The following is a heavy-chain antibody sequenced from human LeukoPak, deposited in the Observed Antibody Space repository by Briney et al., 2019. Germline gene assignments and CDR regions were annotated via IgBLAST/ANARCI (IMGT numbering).Heavy chain of an antibody. CDR3: ARDLDYDILTGYPNNWFDP. Sequence: SETLSLTCTVSGGSISSSSYYWGWIRQPPGKGLEWIGSIYYSGSTYYNPSLKSRVTISADTSKNQFSLKLSSVTAADTAVYYCARDLDYDILTGYPNNWFDPWGQGTLVTVSS. D-gene: IGHD3-9*01. J-gene: IGHJ5*02. CDR1: GGSISSSSYY. CDR2: IYYSGST. V-gene: IGHV4-39*07.